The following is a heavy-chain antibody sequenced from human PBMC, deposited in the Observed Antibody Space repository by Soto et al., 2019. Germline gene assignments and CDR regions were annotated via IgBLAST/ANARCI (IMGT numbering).Heavy chain of an antibody. Sequence: EVQLLESGGGLVQPGGSLRLSCAASVFTFSTYAMSWVRQAPGKGLEWVSAISGSGGSTYYADSVKGRFTISRDNSKNTLYLQMNSLRAEDTAVYYCAKGSYCTNGICYNYWGQGTLVTVSS. J-gene: IGHJ4*02. CDR1: VFTFSTYA. D-gene: IGHD2-8*01. V-gene: IGHV3-23*01. CDR3: AKGSYCTNGICYNY. CDR2: ISGSGGST.